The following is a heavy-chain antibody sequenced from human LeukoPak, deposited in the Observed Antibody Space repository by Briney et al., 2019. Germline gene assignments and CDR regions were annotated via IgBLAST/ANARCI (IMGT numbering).Heavy chain of an antibody. V-gene: IGHV4-31*03. D-gene: IGHD3-9*01. CDR1: GGSISSGGYY. CDR2: IYYSGST. CDR3: ARESHYDILTGYYWVAGMDV. J-gene: IGHJ6*04. Sequence: SETLSLTCTVSGGSISSGGYYWSWIRQHPGKGLEGIGYIYYSGSTYCNPSLKSRVTISVDTSKNQFSLKLSSVTAADTAVYYCARESHYDILTGYYWVAGMDVWGKGPTVTVSS.